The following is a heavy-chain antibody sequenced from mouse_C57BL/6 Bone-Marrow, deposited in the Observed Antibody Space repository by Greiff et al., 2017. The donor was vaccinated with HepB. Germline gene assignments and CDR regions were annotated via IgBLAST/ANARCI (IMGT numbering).Heavy chain of an antibody. V-gene: IGHV1-4*01. J-gene: IGHJ3*01. D-gene: IGHD1-1*01. Sequence: VMLVESGAELARPGASVKMSCKASGYTFTSYTMHWVKQRPGQGLEWIGYINPSSGYTKYNQKFKDKATLTADKSSSTAYMQLSSLTSEDSAVYYCAQNRGYGSSYAWFAYWGQGTLVTVSA. CDR2: INPSSGYT. CDR3: AQNRGYGSSYAWFAY. CDR1: GYTFTSYT.